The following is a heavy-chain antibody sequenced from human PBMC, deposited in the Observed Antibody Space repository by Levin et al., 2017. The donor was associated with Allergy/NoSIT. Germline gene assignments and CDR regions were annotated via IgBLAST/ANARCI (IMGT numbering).Heavy chain of an antibody. CDR3: ARGRLYGDSEPFDY. V-gene: IGHV1-69*01. D-gene: IGHD4-17*01. Sequence: KISCKASGGTFSSYAISWVRQAPGQGLEWMGGIIPIFGTANYAQKFQGRVTITADESTSTAYMELSSLRSEDTAVYYCARGRLYGDSEPFDYWGQGTLVTVSS. CDR1: GGTFSSYA. CDR2: IIPIFGTA. J-gene: IGHJ4*02.